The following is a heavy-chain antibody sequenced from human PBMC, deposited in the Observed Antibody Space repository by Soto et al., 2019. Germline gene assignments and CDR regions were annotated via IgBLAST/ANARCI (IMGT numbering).Heavy chain of an antibody. Sequence: GGSLRLSCGASGFTFTYYWMSWVRQAPGKGLEWVANIKQDGSQEYYVDSVKGRFTISRDNAKNSLYLQMNNLKAEDTAVYYCARDPYCGSNSCYYNYWGQGTLVTVSS. D-gene: IGHD2-2*01. CDR3: ARDPYCGSNSCYYNY. CDR2: IKQDGSQE. J-gene: IGHJ4*02. CDR1: GFTFTYYW. V-gene: IGHV3-7*01.